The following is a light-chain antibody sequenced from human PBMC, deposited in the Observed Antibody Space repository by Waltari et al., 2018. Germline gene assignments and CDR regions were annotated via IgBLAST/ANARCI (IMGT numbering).Light chain of an antibody. CDR3: QQYYSYPYT. Sequence: AIRITQSPSSFSASTGDRVTITCRASQGISSSLAWYQQKPGKAPKLLIYAASTLQSGVPSRFSGSGSGTDFTLTISCLHSEDFATYYCQQYYSYPYTFGQGTKLEIK. CDR1: QGISSS. CDR2: AAS. J-gene: IGKJ2*01. V-gene: IGKV1-8*01.